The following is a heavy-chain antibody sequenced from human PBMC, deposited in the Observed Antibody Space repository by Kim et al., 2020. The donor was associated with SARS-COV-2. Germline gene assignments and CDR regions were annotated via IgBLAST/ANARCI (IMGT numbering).Heavy chain of an antibody. CDR2: IIPIFGTA. Sequence: SVKVSCKASGGTFSSYAISWVRQAPGQGLEWMGGIIPIFGTANYAQKFQGRVTITADESTSTAYMELSSLRSEDTAVYYCARGPTHYYGSSGYNPFDYWGQGTLVTVSS. J-gene: IGHJ4*02. V-gene: IGHV1-69*13. D-gene: IGHD3-22*01. CDR3: ARGPTHYYGSSGYNPFDY. CDR1: GGTFSSYA.